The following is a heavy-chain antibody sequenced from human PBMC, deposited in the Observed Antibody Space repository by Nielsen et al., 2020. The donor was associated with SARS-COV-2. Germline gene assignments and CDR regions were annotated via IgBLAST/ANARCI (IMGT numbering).Heavy chain of an antibody. Sequence: GGSLRLSCAASGFTFSDYYMSWIRQAPGKGLEWVSYISSGGSTIYYADSVKGRFTISRDNAKNSLYLQMNSLRAEDTAVYYCARAKTTRVTIFGVVTPGAFDIWGQGTMVTVSS. J-gene: IGHJ3*02. CDR3: ARAKTTRVTIFGVVTPGAFDI. CDR1: GFTFSDYY. D-gene: IGHD3-3*01. CDR2: ISSGGSTI. V-gene: IGHV3-11*01.